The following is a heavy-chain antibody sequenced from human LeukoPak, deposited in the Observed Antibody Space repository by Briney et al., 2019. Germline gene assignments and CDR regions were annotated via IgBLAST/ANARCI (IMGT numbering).Heavy chain of an antibody. CDR2: INPNSGGT. CDR1: GDTFTSYY. V-gene: IGHV1-2*02. Sequence: ASVKVSCKASGDTFTSYYMHWVRQAPGQGVEWMGWINPNSGGTNYAQKFQGRVTMTRDTSTSTAYMELRSLRSDDTAVYYCARDLGSIAVASIICHGMDVWGQGTTVTVSS. D-gene: IGHD6-19*01. J-gene: IGHJ6*02. CDR3: ARDLGSIAVASIICHGMDV.